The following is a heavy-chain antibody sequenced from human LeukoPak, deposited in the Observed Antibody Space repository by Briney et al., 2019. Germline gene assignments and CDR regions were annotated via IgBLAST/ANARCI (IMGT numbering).Heavy chain of an antibody. D-gene: IGHD6-19*01. CDR1: GFTFDDYA. V-gene: IGHV3-9*01. Sequence: GRSLRLSCAASGFTFDDYAMHWVRHAPGKGLEWVSGIDWNSGSIGYADSVKGRFTISRVNAKNYLYLQMNSLGADDTALYYCAKDIGYSSGWYPGVDYWGQGTLVTVSS. J-gene: IGHJ4*02. CDR2: IDWNSGSI. CDR3: AKDIGYSSGWYPGVDY.